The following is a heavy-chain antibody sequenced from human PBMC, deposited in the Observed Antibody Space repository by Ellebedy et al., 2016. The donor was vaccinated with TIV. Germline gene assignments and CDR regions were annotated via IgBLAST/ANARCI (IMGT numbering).Heavy chain of an antibody. CDR1: GYSFTSHG. Sequence: ASVKVSCKASGYSFTSHGISWVRQSPGQGLEWMGWISGYNGNTNYAQKLQGRVTMTTDTSTSTAYMELSSLRSEDTAVYYCATDTYSGSYGGDAFDIWGQGTMVTVSS. V-gene: IGHV1-18*01. D-gene: IGHD1-26*01. CDR3: ATDTYSGSYGGDAFDI. J-gene: IGHJ3*02. CDR2: ISGYNGNT.